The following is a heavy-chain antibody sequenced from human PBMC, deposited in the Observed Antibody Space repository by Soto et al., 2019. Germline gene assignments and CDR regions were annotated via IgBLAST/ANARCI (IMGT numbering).Heavy chain of an antibody. CDR3: ARAQRSITIFGVVTPPGLYYYGMDV. CDR1: GGSISSGGYY. J-gene: IGHJ6*02. V-gene: IGHV4-31*03. CDR2: IYYSGST. Sequence: KPSETLSLTCTVSGGSISSGGYYWSWIRQHPGKGLEWIGYIYYSGSTYYNPSLKRRVTISVDTSKNQFSLKLSSVTAADTAVYYCARAQRSITIFGVVTPPGLYYYGMDVWGQGTTVTVSS. D-gene: IGHD3-3*01.